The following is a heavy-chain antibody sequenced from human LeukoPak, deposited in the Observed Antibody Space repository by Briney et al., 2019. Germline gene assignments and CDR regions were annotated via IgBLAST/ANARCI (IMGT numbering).Heavy chain of an antibody. D-gene: IGHD5-24*01. V-gene: IGHV1-2*02. J-gene: IGHJ4*02. CDR3: ARDRGRDGTDY. CDR2: INPNSGGT. CDR1: GYTFTGYY. Sequence: RASVKVSCKASGYTFTGYYIHWVRQAPGQGLEWMGWINPNSGGTNYAQKFQGRVTMTRDTSFSTAYMELSRLRSDDTAVYYCARDRGRDGTDYWGRGTLVTVSS.